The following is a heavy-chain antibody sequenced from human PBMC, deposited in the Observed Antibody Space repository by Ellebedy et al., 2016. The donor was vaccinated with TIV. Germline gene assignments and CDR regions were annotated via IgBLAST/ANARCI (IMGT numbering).Heavy chain of an antibody. J-gene: IGHJ4*02. V-gene: IGHV3-21*01. CDR1: GFTFSSYS. Sequence: GGSLRLSXAASGFTFSSYSMNWVRQAPGKGLEWVSSISSSSSYIYYADSAKGRFTISRDNAKNSLYLQMNSLRAEDTAVYYCARAVILRFLEWLSFDYWGQGTLVTVSS. CDR3: ARAVILRFLEWLSFDY. CDR2: ISSSSSYI. D-gene: IGHD3-3*01.